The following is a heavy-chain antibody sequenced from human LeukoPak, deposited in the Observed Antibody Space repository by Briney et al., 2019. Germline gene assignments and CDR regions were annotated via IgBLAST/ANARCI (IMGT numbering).Heavy chain of an antibody. V-gene: IGHV3-7*01. D-gene: IGHD3-22*01. CDR2: IKEDGSEK. Sequence: PGGSLRLSCAASRYTFSRYWMSWVRQAPGKGLEWVANIKEDGSEKYYVDSVKGRFTISRDNAKNSLYLQMNSLRAEDTAVYYCERVNYESSGYYSGYFDNWGQGTLVTVSS. CDR1: RYTFSRYW. CDR3: ERVNYESSGYYSGYFDN. J-gene: IGHJ4*02.